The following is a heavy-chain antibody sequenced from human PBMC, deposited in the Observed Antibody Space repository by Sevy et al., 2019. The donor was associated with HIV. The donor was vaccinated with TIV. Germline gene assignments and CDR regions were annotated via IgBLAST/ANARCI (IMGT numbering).Heavy chain of an antibody. CDR3: ARDRCIAARCYYYYGMDV. CDR2: INPSGGST. J-gene: IGHJ6*02. D-gene: IGHD6-6*01. Sequence: ASVKVSCKASGYTFTSYYMHWVRQAPGQGLEWMGIINPSGGSTSYAQKFQGRVTMTRDTSRSTVYMELSSLRSEDTAVYYCARDRCIAARCYYYYGMDVWGQGTTVTVSS. CDR1: GYTFTSYY. V-gene: IGHV1-46*01.